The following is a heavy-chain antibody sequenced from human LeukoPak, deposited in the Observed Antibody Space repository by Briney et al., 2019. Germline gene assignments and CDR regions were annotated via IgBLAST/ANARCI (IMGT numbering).Heavy chain of an antibody. CDR3: AKVGWIVGATTSSAFDI. D-gene: IGHD1-26*01. Sequence: GGSLRLSCAASGFTFSSYSMNWVRQAPGKGLEWVSAISGSGGSTYYADSVKGRFTISRDNSKNTLYLQMNSLRAEDTAVYYCAKVGWIVGATTSSAFDIWGQGTMVTVSS. CDR2: ISGSGGST. CDR1: GFTFSSYS. J-gene: IGHJ3*02. V-gene: IGHV3-23*01.